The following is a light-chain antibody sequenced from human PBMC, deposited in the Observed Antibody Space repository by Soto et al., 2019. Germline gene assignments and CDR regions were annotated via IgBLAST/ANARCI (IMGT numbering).Light chain of an antibody. Sequence: DIQMTQSPTSPSASVGDRLTITCRASQGISTYLNWYQQKPGKAPKLLIYAASSLQSGVPSRFSGSGSGTDFTLTISRLEPEDFAVYYCQQYGSSGTFGQGTKVDIK. V-gene: IGKV1-39*01. CDR2: AAS. CDR3: QQYGSSGT. CDR1: QGISTY. J-gene: IGKJ1*01.